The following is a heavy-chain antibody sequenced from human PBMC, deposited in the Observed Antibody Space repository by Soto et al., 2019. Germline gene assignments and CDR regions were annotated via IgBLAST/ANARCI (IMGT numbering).Heavy chain of an antibody. CDR1: GFTFSSYA. D-gene: IGHD6-13*01. CDR2: ISGSGGST. Sequence: GGSLRLSCAASGFTFSSYAMSWVRQAPGKGLEWVSAISGSGGSTYYADSVKGRFTISRDNSKNTLYLQMNSLRAEDTAVYYCAKDQFMYSSSSYSPHLSAFDIWGQGTMVTVSS. V-gene: IGHV3-23*01. CDR3: AKDQFMYSSSSYSPHLSAFDI. J-gene: IGHJ3*02.